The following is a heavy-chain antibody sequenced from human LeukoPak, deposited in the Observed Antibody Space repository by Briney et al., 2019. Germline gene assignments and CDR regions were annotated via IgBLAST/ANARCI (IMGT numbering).Heavy chain of an antibody. Sequence: ASVKVSCKASGYTFSSYVMHWVRQAPGQGLEWMGRINPNSGGTNYAQKFQGRVTMTRDTSISTAYMELSRLRSDDTAVYYCASPRGSSSSWFDYWGQGTLVTVSS. D-gene: IGHD6-6*01. V-gene: IGHV1-2*06. CDR2: INPNSGGT. J-gene: IGHJ4*02. CDR3: ASPRGSSSSWFDY. CDR1: GYTFSSYV.